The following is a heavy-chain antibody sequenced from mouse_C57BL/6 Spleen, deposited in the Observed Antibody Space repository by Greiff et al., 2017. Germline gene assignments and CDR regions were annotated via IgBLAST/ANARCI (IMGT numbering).Heavy chain of an antibody. CDR3: TSRGWTYWYVDV. D-gene: IGHD1-1*02. CDR1: GFNIKDDY. J-gene: IGHJ1*03. Sequence: VQLQQSGAELVRPGASVKLSCTASGFNIKDDYMHWVKQRPEQGLEWIGWIDPANGDTEYASKFQGKATITADTTSNTAYLQLSSLTSEDTAVDYCTSRGWTYWYVDVWGTGTTVTVSS. CDR2: IDPANGDT. V-gene: IGHV14-4*01.